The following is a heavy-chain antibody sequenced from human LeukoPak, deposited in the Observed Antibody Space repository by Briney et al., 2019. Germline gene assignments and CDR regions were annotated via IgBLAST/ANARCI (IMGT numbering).Heavy chain of an antibody. Sequence: SETLSLTCTVSGGSISSYYWSWIRQPPRKGLEWIGYIYYSGSTNYNPSLKSRVTISVDMSKNQFSLKLSSVTAADTAVYYCARHNGRAFDIWGQGTMVTVSS. CDR1: GGSISSYY. V-gene: IGHV4-59*08. CDR2: IYYSGST. J-gene: IGHJ3*02. CDR3: ARHNGRAFDI.